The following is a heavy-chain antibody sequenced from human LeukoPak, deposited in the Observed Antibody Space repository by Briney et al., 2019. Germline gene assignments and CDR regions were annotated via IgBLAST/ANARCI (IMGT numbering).Heavy chain of an antibody. J-gene: IGHJ4*02. CDR2: ISPSSHYI. CDR3: ARDPILDYDFWSGPPPYFDY. Sequence: GGSLRLSCAASGFTFSSYAMHWVRQAPGKGLEWVSSISPSSHYIYYADSVRGRFTISRDNARNSLYLQMNSLRDEDTAVYYCARDPILDYDFWSGPPPYFDYWGQGTLVTVSS. V-gene: IGHV3-21*04. D-gene: IGHD3-3*01. CDR1: GFTFSSYA.